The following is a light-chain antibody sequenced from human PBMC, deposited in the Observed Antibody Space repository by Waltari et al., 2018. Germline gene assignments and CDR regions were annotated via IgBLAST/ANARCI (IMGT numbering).Light chain of an antibody. CDR1: QSISSY. V-gene: IGKV3-20*01. CDR3: QRYSASPPT. Sequence: LILTQSPATLSLSTGERATLSCRASQSISSYLAWYQQKPGQAPRLLIYGASSRASGIPDRFSASGSGTEFTLTISSLEPEDFAVYYCQRYSASPPTFGPGTKLDIK. CDR2: GAS. J-gene: IGKJ3*01.